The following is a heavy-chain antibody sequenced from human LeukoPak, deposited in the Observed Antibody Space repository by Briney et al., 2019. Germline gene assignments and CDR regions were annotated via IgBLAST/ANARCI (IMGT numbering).Heavy chain of an antibody. CDR2: ISSSGRTI. CDR3: ARLRYYAMDV. CDR1: GFTFSTYD. J-gene: IGHJ6*02. V-gene: IGHV3-48*01. Sequence: GRSLRLSCAASGFTFSTYDMNWVRQAPGKGLEWVSYISSSGRTISYADSVKGRFTISRDNAKNSLYLQMNSLRAEDTAVYYCARLRYYAMDVWGQGTTVTASS.